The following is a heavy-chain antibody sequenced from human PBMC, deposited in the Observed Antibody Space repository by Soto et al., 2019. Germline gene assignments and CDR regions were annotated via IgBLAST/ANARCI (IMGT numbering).Heavy chain of an antibody. V-gene: IGHV1-3*01. CDR3: ALETTHYYYYYMDV. CDR2: INAGNGNT. Sequence: QVQLVQSGAEVKKPGASVKVSCKASGYTFTSYAMHWVRQAPGQRLEWMGWINAGNGNTKYSQKFQGRVTITRDTSASTAYMELSSLRSEDTAVYYCALETTHYYYYYMDVWGKGTTVTVSS. J-gene: IGHJ6*03. D-gene: IGHD1-7*01. CDR1: GYTFTSYA.